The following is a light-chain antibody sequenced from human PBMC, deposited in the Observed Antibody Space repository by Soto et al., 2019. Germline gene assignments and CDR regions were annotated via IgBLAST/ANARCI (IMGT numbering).Light chain of an antibody. CDR3: QQYDSSWT. CDR1: QSVPSNF. CDR2: GVS. J-gene: IGKJ1*01. Sequence: EIVLTQSPGTLSLSPGERATLSCRASQSVPSNFLAWYQQKPGQAPILLIYGVSRRATGIPDRCSGSGSGTDFTLTISRLEPEDLAVYYCQQYDSSWTFGQGTKVEIK. V-gene: IGKV3-20*01.